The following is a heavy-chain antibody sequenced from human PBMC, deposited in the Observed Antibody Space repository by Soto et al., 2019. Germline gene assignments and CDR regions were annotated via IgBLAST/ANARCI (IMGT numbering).Heavy chain of an antibody. CDR2: INHSGST. Sequence: SETLSLTCAVYGGSFSGYYWNWIRQPPGKGLEWIGEINHSGSTNYNPSLKSRVTISVDTSKDQFSLKLSSVAAADTAVYYCARGYGSGSPPGFNWFDPWGQGTLVTVSS. CDR1: GGSFSGYY. J-gene: IGHJ5*02. D-gene: IGHD3-10*01. V-gene: IGHV4-34*01. CDR3: ARGYGSGSPPGFNWFDP.